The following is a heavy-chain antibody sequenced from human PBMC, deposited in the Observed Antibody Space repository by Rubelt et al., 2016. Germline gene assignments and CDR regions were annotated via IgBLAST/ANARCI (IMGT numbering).Heavy chain of an antibody. CDR2: IYSGGYT. CDR3: ARAQPYDILDS. J-gene: IGHJ4*02. D-gene: IGHD3-9*01. CDR1: GFTVSSSY. V-gene: IGHV3-53*01. Sequence: EVQVVESGGGLIQPGGSLRLSCAASGFTVSSSYMSWVRQAPGKGLEWVSVIYSGGYTYYADSVKGRFTISRDNSKNTLYFQMNSLRAEDTAVYYCARAQPYDILDSWGQGTLVTVSS.